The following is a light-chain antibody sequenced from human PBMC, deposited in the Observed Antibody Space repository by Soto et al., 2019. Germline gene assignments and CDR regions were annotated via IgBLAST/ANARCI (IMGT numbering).Light chain of an antibody. CDR1: ETVSTN. CDR2: GSS. Sequence: IVVDPSPAPLAWSPGERATLSFRAIETVSTNLAWFQRKAGQPPRLLIYGSSTRATGVPDRFSGSGSGTEFALIISSLQSEDVAVYYCQQYSNWPPAITFGQGTRLEIK. CDR3: QQYSNWPPAIT. J-gene: IGKJ5*01. V-gene: IGKV3-15*01.